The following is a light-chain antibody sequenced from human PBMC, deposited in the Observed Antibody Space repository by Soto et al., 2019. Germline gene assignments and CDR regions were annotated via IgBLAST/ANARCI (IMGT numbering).Light chain of an antibody. CDR3: QKYKSAPYT. V-gene: IGKV1-27*01. CDR1: QGISNS. J-gene: IGKJ3*01. CDR2: DAS. Sequence: DIQMTQSPSSLSASIGDRVTITCRASQGISNSLAWYQQKPGKGPSLLIYDASTLQSWVPSRFSGSGSGTDFTLTINSLQPEDVATYYCQKYKSAPYTFGPGTKVDIK.